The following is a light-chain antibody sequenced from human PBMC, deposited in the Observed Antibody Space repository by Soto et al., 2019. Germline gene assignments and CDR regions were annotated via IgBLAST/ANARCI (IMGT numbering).Light chain of an antibody. V-gene: IGKV1-33*01. Sequence: DIQMTQSPSSLSASVGDRVTITCQASQDISNHLVWYQQKSGKAPNLLIFDASNLATGVPSRFTGSASGMDYTLTFSSVQPDDVATYSCQQHHNLPLTSGPGTPVDIK. CDR3: QQHHNLPLT. J-gene: IGKJ3*01. CDR2: DAS. CDR1: QDISNH.